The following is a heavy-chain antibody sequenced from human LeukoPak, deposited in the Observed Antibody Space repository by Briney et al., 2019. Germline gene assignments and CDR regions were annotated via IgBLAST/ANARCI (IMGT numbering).Heavy chain of an antibody. V-gene: IGHV3-23*01. J-gene: IGHJ4*02. Sequence: PGGSLRLSCAASGFTFSSYEMNWVRQAPGKGLEWVSAISGSGGSTYYADSVKGRFTISRDNSKNTLYLQMNSLRAEDTAVYYCAKDSRWFGSPGDYWGQGTLVTVSS. CDR1: GFTFSSYE. CDR3: AKDSRWFGSPGDY. CDR2: ISGSGGST. D-gene: IGHD3-10*01.